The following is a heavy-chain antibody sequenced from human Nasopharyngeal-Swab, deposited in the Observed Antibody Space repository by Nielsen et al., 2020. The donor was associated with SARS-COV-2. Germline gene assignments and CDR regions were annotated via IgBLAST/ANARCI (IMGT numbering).Heavy chain of an antibody. CDR3: ARDGSSWYEGYYCDN. CDR1: GFTFSSYA. Sequence: GESLKISCAASGFTFSSYAMHWVRRAPGKGLEWVAVISHDGSKKYYGDSVEGRFIISRDNSKNTPYLQMNSLRAEDTAVYYCARDGSSWYEGYYCDNWGQGTLVTVSS. CDR2: ISHDGSKK. V-gene: IGHV3-30*04. J-gene: IGHJ4*02. D-gene: IGHD6-13*01.